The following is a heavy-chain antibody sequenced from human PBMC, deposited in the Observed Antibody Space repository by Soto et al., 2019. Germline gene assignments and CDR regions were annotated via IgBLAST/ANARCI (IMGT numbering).Heavy chain of an antibody. CDR2: IIPIFGTA. J-gene: IGHJ4*02. CDR1: GGTFSSYA. Sequence: QVQLVQSGAEVKKPGSSVKVSCKASGGTFSSYAISWVRQAPEQGLEWMGGIIPIFGTANYAQKFQGRVTITADESTSTAYMELSSLRSEDTAVYYCARSYCSSTSCPIDYWGQGTLVTVSS. CDR3: ARSYCSSTSCPIDY. D-gene: IGHD2-2*01. V-gene: IGHV1-69*01.